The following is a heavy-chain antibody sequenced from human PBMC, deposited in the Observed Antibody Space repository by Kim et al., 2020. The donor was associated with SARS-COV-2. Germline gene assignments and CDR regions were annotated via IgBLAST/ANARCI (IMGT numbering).Heavy chain of an antibody. Sequence: GGSLRLSCAASGFTFSRYDMHWVRQTTEKGLEWVSGISTAADTYYPDSVRGRFTISRENAKNSLYLQLNSLRAGDTALYFCARARGEAVFDSWGQGTLV. CDR3: ARARGEAVFDS. CDR2: ISTAADT. V-gene: IGHV3-13*01. CDR1: GFTFSRYD. J-gene: IGHJ4*02. D-gene: IGHD3-10*01.